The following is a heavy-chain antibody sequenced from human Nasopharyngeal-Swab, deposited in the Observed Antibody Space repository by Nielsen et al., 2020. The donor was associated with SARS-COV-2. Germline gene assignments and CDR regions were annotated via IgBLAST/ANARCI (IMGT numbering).Heavy chain of an antibody. Sequence: SLKISCAASGFKFDDYAMHWVRQAPGRGLEWVSSIRWNSERIGYADSVKGRFTISRDNAKNTLYLQMNSLRAEDTAVYYCARVPNRGYFDYWGQGTLVTVSS. CDR3: ARVPNRGYFDY. J-gene: IGHJ4*02. CDR1: GFKFDDYA. D-gene: IGHD3-10*01. CDR2: IRWNSERI. V-gene: IGHV3-9*01.